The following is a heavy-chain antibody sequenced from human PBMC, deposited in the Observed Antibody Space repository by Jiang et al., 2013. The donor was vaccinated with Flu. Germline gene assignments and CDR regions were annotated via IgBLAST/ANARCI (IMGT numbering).Heavy chain of an antibody. CDR1: GGSIRGYY. Sequence: GSGLVKPSETLSLTCGVSGGSIRGYYWSWIRQPPGRDWSRLDISITVGGTKYSPSLESRVTMSVDTSNNQLSLKILSVTAADTAVYYCVRHEDGRSHLNWGQGKLVIVS. D-gene: IGHD1-14*01. CDR3: VRHEDGRSHLN. J-gene: IGHJ4*02. CDR2: SITVGGT. V-gene: IGHV4-59*08.